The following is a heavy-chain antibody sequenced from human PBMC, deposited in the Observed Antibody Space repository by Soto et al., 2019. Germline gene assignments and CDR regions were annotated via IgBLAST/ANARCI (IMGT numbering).Heavy chain of an antibody. Sequence: QVQLQQWGAGLLKPSETLSLTCAVYGGSFSGYYWSWIRQPPGKGLEWIGEINHSGSTNYNPSLKSRVTISVDTSKNQFSLKLSSVTAADTAVYYCARVWGRSYNWNYRWYFDLWGRGTLVTVSS. J-gene: IGHJ2*01. CDR1: GGSFSGYY. CDR3: ARVWGRSYNWNYRWYFDL. V-gene: IGHV4-34*01. D-gene: IGHD1-7*01. CDR2: INHSGST.